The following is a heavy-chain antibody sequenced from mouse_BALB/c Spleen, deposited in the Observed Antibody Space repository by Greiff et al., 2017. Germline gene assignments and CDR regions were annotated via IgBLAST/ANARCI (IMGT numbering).Heavy chain of an antibody. V-gene: IGHV14-3*02. Sequence: VHVKQSGAELVKPGASVKLSCTASGFNIKDTYMHWVKQRPEQGLEWIGRIDPANGNTKYDPKFQGKATITADTSSNTAYLQLSSLTSEDTAVYYCARGDYDYDYFDVWGAGTTVTVSS. CDR3: ARGDYDYDYFDV. D-gene: IGHD2-4*01. CDR1: GFNIKDTY. CDR2: IDPANGNT. J-gene: IGHJ1*01.